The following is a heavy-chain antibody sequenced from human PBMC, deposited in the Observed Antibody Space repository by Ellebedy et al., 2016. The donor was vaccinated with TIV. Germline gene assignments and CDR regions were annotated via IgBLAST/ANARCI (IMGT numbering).Heavy chain of an antibody. CDR3: AKGLTGDRGGWGWYFDL. CDR1: GFTLSSYA. D-gene: IGHD7-27*01. CDR2: ITTSGVSV. V-gene: IGHV3-23*01. J-gene: IGHJ2*01. Sequence: GESLKISCAASGFTLSSYAMSWVRQAPGKGLEWVSGITTSGVSVYSGDSVKGRFSISRDTSKNTLYLQMNSLRVEDTAVYYCAKGLTGDRGGWGWYFDLWGRGTLVTVSS.